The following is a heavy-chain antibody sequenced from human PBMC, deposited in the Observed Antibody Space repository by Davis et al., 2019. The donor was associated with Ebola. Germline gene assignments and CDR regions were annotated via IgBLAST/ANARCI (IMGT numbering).Heavy chain of an antibody. CDR1: GGSISSYY. V-gene: IGHV4-59*08. Sequence: MPSETLSLTCTVSGGSISSYYWSWIRQPPGKGLEWIGYIYYSGSTNYNPSLKSRVTISVDPSKNQFSLKLSSVTAADTAVYYCARTLRFLEWVYGMDVWGQGTTVTVSS. J-gene: IGHJ6*02. CDR2: IYYSGST. CDR3: ARTLRFLEWVYGMDV. D-gene: IGHD3-3*01.